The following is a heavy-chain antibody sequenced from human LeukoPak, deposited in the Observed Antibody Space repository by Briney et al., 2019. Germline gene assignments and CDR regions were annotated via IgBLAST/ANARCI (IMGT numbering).Heavy chain of an antibody. V-gene: IGHV1-46*01. CDR2: INPSGTGT. CDR1: GDTFSTYY. J-gene: IGHJ4*02. D-gene: IGHD5-18*01. CDR3: ARAYMDTAMVALGY. Sequence: GASVKVSCKASGDTFSTYYMHWVRQAPGQWLEWMGIINPSGTGTSYAQRFRGRVTMTRDTPTSTLYMELSSLRSEDTAVYYCARAYMDTAMVALGYWGQGTLVTVSS.